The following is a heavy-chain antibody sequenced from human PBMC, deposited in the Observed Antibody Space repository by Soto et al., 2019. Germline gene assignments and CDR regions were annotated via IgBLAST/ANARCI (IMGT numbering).Heavy chain of an antibody. CDR3: ARGGYYYGSGSSQYYYYGMDV. CDR2: ISGYNGNT. CDR1: GYTFSSYG. V-gene: IGHV1-18*01. J-gene: IGHJ6*02. D-gene: IGHD3-10*01. Sequence: ASLKVSCKASGYTFSSYGISWVRQAPGQGLEWMGWISGYNGNTNFAQNLQGRVTMTTDTPTSTAYVELRSLRSDDTAVYYCARGGYYYGSGSSQYYYYGMDVWGQGTTVTVSS.